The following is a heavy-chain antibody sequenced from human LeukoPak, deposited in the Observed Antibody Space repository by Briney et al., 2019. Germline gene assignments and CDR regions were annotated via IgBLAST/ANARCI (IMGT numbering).Heavy chain of an antibody. J-gene: IGHJ6*03. Sequence: ASVKVSCKASGYTFTGYYMHWGRQAPGQGLEWMGWINPNSGGTNYAQKLQGRVTMTTDTSTSTAYMELRSLTSDDTAVYYRARDIPGYMDVWGKGTTATVSS. CDR1: GYTFTGYY. V-gene: IGHV1-2*02. D-gene: IGHD3-10*01. CDR2: INPNSGGT. CDR3: ARDIPGYMDV.